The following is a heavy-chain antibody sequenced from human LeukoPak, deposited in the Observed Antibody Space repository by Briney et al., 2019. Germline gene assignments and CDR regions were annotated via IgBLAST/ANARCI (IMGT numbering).Heavy chain of an antibody. Sequence: GGSLRLSCAASGFTFSDYYMSWIRQAPGKGLEWVSYISSSSSYTNYADSVKGRFTISRDNAKNSLYLQMNSLRAEDTAVYCCARSYGSGSLDYWGQGTLVTVSS. CDR3: ARSYGSGSLDY. CDR1: GFTFSDYY. V-gene: IGHV3-11*03. CDR2: ISSSSSYT. J-gene: IGHJ4*02. D-gene: IGHD3-10*01.